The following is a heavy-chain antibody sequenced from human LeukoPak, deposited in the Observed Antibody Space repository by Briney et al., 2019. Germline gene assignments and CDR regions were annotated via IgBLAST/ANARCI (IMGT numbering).Heavy chain of an antibody. CDR1: GGSISSSSYY. V-gene: IGHV4-39*01. CDR3: ARHDPIRSTSFLGVGFDY. CDR2: IYYSGST. Sequence: SETLSLTCTVSGGSISSSSYYWGWIRQPPGKGLEWIGSIYYSGSTYYNLSLKSRVTISVDTSKNQFSLRLSSVTAADTAVYYCARHDPIRSTSFLGVGFDYWGQGTLVIVSS. D-gene: IGHD6-6*01. J-gene: IGHJ4*02.